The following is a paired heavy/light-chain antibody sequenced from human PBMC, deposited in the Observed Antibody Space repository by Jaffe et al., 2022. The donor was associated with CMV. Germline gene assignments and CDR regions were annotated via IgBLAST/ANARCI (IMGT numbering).Heavy chain of an antibody. CDR2: IYSGGTT. CDR3: ARGYSGSYCIDY. Sequence: EVQLVESGGDLIQPGGSLRLSCAASGFIVSSNYMSWVRQAPGKGLEWVSVIYSGGTTYYADSVKGRFTISRDNSKNTVYLEMNSLRVEDTALYYCARGYSGSYCIDYWGQGTLVTVSS. D-gene: IGHD1-26*01. CDR1: GFIVSSNY. V-gene: IGHV3-53*01. J-gene: IGHJ4*02.
Light chain of an antibody. V-gene: IGLV3-25*03. CDR1: ALPKQY. Sequence: SYELTQPPSVSVSPGQTARITCSGDALPKQYTYWYQQKPGQAPVLVIYKDTERPSGIPERFSGSSSGTTVTLTISGVQAEDEADYYCQSADSSGTYWVFGGGTKLTVL. CDR3: QSADSSGTYWV. J-gene: IGLJ3*02. CDR2: KDT.